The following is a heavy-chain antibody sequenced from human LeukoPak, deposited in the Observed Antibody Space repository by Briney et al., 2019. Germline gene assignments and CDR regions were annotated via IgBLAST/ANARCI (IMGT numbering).Heavy chain of an antibody. CDR1: GFTFSSYW. J-gene: IGHJ4*02. D-gene: IGHD3-22*01. CDR2: IKQDGSEK. CDR3: ARSYYYDSSGYYNY. V-gene: IGHV3-7*01. Sequence: GGSLRLSCAASGFTFSSYWMSWVRQAPGKGLEWVANIKQDGSEKYYVDSVKGRFTISRDNAKNSLYLQMNSLRAEDTAVYYCARSYYYDSSGYYNYWGQGTLVTVSS.